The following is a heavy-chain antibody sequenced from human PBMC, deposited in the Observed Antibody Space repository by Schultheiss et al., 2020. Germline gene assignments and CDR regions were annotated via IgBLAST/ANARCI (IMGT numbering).Heavy chain of an antibody. V-gene: IGHV3-30-3*01. CDR2: ISYDGSNK. CDR3: ASSLDPYYYYYMDV. CDR1: GFTFSSYA. J-gene: IGHJ6*03. Sequence: GGSLRLSCAASGFTFSSYAMHWVRQAPGKGLEWVAVISYDGSNKYYADSVKGRFTISRDNSKNTLYLQMNSLRAEDTAVYYCASSLDPYYYYYMDVWGKGTTVTVSS.